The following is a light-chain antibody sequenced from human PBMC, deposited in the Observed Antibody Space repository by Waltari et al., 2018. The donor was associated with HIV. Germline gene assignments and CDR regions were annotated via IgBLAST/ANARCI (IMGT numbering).Light chain of an antibody. CDR1: QSVSTY. V-gene: IGKV3-11*01. J-gene: IGKJ5*01. CDR2: DAS. CDR3: QQRSNWPLIT. Sequence: EIVLTQSPATLSLSPGERATLSCRASQSVSTYLAWYQQKPGQAPRLLIYDASDRATGIPARFSGSGSGTDFTLTISDLEPEDVAVYYCQQRSNWPLITFGQGTRLEIK.